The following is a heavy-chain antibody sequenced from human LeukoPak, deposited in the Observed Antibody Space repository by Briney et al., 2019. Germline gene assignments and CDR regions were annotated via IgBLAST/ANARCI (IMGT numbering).Heavy chain of an antibody. Sequence: GASVKVSCKASGGTFSSYAISWVRQAPGQGLEWMGGIIPIFGTANYAQKFQGRVAITTDESTSTAYMELSSLRSEDTAVYYCASYRRGYSYGGNDYWGQGTLVTVSS. D-gene: IGHD5-18*01. CDR1: GGTFSSYA. J-gene: IGHJ4*02. V-gene: IGHV1-69*05. CDR2: IIPIFGTA. CDR3: ASYRRGYSYGGNDY.